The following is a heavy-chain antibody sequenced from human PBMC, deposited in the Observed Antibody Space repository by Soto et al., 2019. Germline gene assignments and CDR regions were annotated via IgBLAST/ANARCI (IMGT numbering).Heavy chain of an antibody. V-gene: IGHV4-59*01. J-gene: IGHJ6*02. Sequence: SEILSLTCTVSGGSISSYYWSWIRQPPGKGLEWIGYIYYSGSTNYNPSLKSRVTISVDTSKNQFSLKLSSVTAADTAVYYCARVLDSSGYHSSFGRLIGSYGMDVWGQGTTVPVSS. CDR2: IYYSGST. CDR3: ARVLDSSGYHSSFGRLIGSYGMDV. D-gene: IGHD3-22*01. CDR1: GGSISSYY.